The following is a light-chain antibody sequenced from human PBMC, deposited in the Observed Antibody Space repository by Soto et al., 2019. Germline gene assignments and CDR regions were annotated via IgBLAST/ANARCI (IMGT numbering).Light chain of an antibody. CDR3: QQRSNWPSIT. CDR1: QSISTY. Sequence: EIVMTQSPATLSVSPGERATLSCRASQSISTYLAWYQVKPGQAPRLLIYYTSNRATGIPARFSGSGSGTDFTLTINSLAPEDFAVYYCQQRSNWPSITFGQGTRLEIK. J-gene: IGKJ5*01. V-gene: IGKV3-11*01. CDR2: YTS.